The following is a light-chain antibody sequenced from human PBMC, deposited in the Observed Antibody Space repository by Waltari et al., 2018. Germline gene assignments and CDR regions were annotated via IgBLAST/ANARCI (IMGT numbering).Light chain of an antibody. CDR3: CSYTNVGSWV. Sequence: QSALTQPASVSGSPGQSSTISCTGTSRDVGNSNYVSGDQQHPGRAPKLMISDVSDRPSGVSNRFSGSKSGNTASLTISGLQAEDEGDYYCCSYTNVGSWVFGGGTKVTVL. CDR2: DVS. J-gene: IGLJ3*02. V-gene: IGLV2-14*03. CDR1: SRDVGNSNY.